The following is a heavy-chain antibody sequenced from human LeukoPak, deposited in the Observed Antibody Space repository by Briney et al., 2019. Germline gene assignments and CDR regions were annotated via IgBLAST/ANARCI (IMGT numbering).Heavy chain of an antibody. Sequence: GGSLRLSCVAFGLSFSSYALTWVRQAPGKGLEWVSTIGGSGETIYYADSVKGRFTISRDNSKNTLYLQMNSLRAEDTAVYYCAKDDCSGGSCYFFYWGQGTLVTVSS. CDR3: AKDDCSGGSCYFFY. J-gene: IGHJ4*02. CDR1: GLSFSSYA. V-gene: IGHV3-23*01. CDR2: IGGSGETI. D-gene: IGHD2-15*01.